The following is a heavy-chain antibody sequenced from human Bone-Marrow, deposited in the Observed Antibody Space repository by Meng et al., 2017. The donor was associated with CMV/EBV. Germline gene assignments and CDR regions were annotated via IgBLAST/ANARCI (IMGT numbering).Heavy chain of an antibody. CDR1: GFTLRRYW. V-gene: IGHV3-74*03. CDR2: IDSDGRDI. CDR3: ARGVAESLGWEMGY. J-gene: IGHJ4*02. D-gene: IGHD1-26*01. Sequence: EVQLVSSAGVVVRPGGALRPSCAAVGFTLRRYWMHWVRQAPGKGLEWVSRIDSDGRDITYADSVRGRFTISRDDAKNTLYLQMNSLRVEDTAVYYCARGVAESLGWEMGYWGQGTLVTVSS.